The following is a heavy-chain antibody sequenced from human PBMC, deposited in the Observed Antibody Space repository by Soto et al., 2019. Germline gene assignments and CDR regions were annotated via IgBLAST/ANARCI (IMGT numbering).Heavy chain of an antibody. Sequence: QVVLLQSGAEVKKPGSSVRLSCQVSGSTFNNFAFSWVRQAPGQGPEWLGGIVVMSNAADYSQRFQDRVMITADTSTSTLYMELGSLTFDDTAVYYCARAIKRWEVNYYFDYWGQGTLVTVSS. V-gene: IGHV1-69*06. CDR1: GSTFNNFA. CDR2: IVVMSNAA. J-gene: IGHJ4*02. D-gene: IGHD1-26*01. CDR3: ARAIKRWEVNYYFDY.